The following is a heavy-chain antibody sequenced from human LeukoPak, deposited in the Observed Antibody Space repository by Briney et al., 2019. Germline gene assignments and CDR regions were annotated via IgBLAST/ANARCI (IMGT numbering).Heavy chain of an antibody. CDR1: GYTFTSYD. D-gene: IGHD1-26*01. CDR2: MNPNSGNT. Sequence: GASVKVSCKASGYTFTSYDINWVRQAPGQGLEWMGWMNPNSGNTGYAQKFQGRVTMTRSTSVSTAYMELSSLRSEDTAVYYCAKARSGSYSTDFDYWGQGTLVTVSS. J-gene: IGHJ4*02. V-gene: IGHV1-8*01. CDR3: AKARSGSYSTDFDY.